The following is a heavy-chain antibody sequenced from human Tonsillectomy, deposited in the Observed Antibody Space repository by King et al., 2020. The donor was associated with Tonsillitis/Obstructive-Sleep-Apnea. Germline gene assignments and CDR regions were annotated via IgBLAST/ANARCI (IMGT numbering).Heavy chain of an antibody. CDR1: GFTFSSYG. CDR2: ISYDGSNK. J-gene: IGHJ4*02. D-gene: IGHD1-26*01. CDR3: ATLQVRATTFGG. Sequence: QLVQSGGGVVQPGRSLRLSCAASGFTFSSYGMHWVRQAPGKGLEWVAVISYDGSNKYYADSVKGRFTISRDNSKNTLYLQMNSLRAEDTAVYYCATLQVRATTFGGWGQGTLVTVSS. V-gene: IGHV3-30*03.